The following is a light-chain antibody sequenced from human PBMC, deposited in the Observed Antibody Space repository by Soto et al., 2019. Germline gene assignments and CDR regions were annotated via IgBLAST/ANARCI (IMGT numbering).Light chain of an antibody. CDR1: SSDVGAYHY. J-gene: IGLJ2*01. Sequence: QSAMTQPASVSGSPGQSITISCSGTSSDVGAYHYVSWYQQHPGKAPKLMIFEVSDRPSGVSNRFSGSKSGNTASLTISGLQAEDEADYYCSSYTSSNTLVFGGGTKVTVL. CDR2: EVS. V-gene: IGLV2-14*01. CDR3: SSYTSSNTLV.